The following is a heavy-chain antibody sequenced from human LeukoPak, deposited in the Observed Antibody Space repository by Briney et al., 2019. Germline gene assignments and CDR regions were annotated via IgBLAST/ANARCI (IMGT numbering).Heavy chain of an antibody. CDR3: ARSDIHYYYMDV. CDR2: IYYSGST. Sequence: SETLSLTCTVSGGSISSYYWSWIRQPPGKGLKWIGYIYYSGSTNYNPSLKSRVTISVDTSKNQSSLKLSSVTAADTAVYYCARSDIHYYYMDVWGKGTTVTVSS. CDR1: GGSISSYY. V-gene: IGHV4-59*01. J-gene: IGHJ6*03.